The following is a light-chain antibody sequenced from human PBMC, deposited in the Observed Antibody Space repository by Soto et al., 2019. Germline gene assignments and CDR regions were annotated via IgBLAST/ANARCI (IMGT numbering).Light chain of an antibody. Sequence: DIQMTQSPSALSASVGDRVTITCRASQGISTYLAWFQQKPGKVPKRLIYGASTLQSGVPSRFSGSGSGTEFTLTISSLQPEDFATYYCLQLYIYPRTFGQGTKVEFK. CDR1: QGISTY. J-gene: IGKJ1*01. CDR2: GAS. CDR3: LQLYIYPRT. V-gene: IGKV1-17*03.